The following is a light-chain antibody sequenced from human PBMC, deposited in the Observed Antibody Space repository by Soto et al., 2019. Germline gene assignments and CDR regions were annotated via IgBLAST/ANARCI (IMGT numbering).Light chain of an antibody. CDR3: QQHNDYTAVT. Sequence: DIQMTQSPSTLSASVGDRVTITCRASQTISSSLAWYQHKPGRAPKLLIFDASTLQTGVPSRFSGSGFGTEFPLTINGLHQDAFAAYYCQQHNDYTAVTFGQGTKLEIK. J-gene: IGKJ2*01. CDR2: DAS. V-gene: IGKV1-5*01. CDR1: QTISSS.